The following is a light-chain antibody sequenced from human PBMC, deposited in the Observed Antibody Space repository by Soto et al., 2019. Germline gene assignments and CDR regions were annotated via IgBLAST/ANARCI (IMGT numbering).Light chain of an antibody. CDR1: SSDY. J-gene: IGLJ2*01. Sequence: QSALTQPPSASGSPGQSVTISCTGTSSDYVSWYQQHPGKAPKLLIYEVIKRPSGVPDRFSGSKSGNTASLTVSGLQAEDEAGLHCHSYSGNNNLVFGGGTKLTVL. V-gene: IGLV2-8*01. CDR3: HSYSGNNNLV. CDR2: EVI.